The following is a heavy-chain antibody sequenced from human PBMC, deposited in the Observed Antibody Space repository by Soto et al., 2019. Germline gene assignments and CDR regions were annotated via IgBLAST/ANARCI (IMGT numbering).Heavy chain of an antibody. V-gene: IGHV3-33*01. D-gene: IGHD5-18*01. Sequence: PGGSLRLSCAASGFTFSSYGMHWVRQAPDKGLEWVAVIWYDGSNKYYADSVKGRFTISRDNTKNTLYLQMNSLRAEDTAVYYCARERTARYYYGMDVWGQGTTVTVSS. CDR3: ARERTARYYYGMDV. J-gene: IGHJ6*02. CDR1: GFTFSSYG. CDR2: IWYDGSNK.